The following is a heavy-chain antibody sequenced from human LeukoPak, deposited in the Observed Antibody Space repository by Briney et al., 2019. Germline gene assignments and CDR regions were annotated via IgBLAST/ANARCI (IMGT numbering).Heavy chain of an antibody. Sequence: PGGSLRLSCAASEFTFSSHWMSWVRQAPGKGLEWVSAISGSGGSTYYADSVKGRFTISRDNSKNTLYLQMNSLRAEDTAVYYCAKGQWRVRGNSYGPPRAFDIWGQGTMVTVSS. CDR2: ISGSGGST. D-gene: IGHD5-18*01. CDR1: EFTFSSHW. CDR3: AKGQWRVRGNSYGPPRAFDI. V-gene: IGHV3-23*01. J-gene: IGHJ3*02.